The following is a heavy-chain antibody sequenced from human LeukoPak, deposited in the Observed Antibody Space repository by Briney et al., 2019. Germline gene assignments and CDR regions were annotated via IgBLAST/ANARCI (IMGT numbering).Heavy chain of an antibody. V-gene: IGHV3-74*01. CDR1: GFTFSSYW. Sequence: GGSLGLSCAASGFTFSSYWMHWVRQAPGKGLVWVSRINGDGSSTSYADSVKGRFTISRDNAKNTLYLQMNSLRAEDTAVYYCARVGTLWFGEFDYWGQGTLVTVSS. CDR2: INGDGSST. J-gene: IGHJ4*02. CDR3: ARVGTLWFGEFDY. D-gene: IGHD3-10*01.